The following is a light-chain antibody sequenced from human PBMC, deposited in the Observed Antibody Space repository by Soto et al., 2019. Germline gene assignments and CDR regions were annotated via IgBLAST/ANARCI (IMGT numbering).Light chain of an antibody. CDR2: EDD. CDR1: SGDVGRYNL. V-gene: IGLV2-23*01. J-gene: IGLJ1*01. CDR3: CSYAGPSRYCV. Sequence: QSALTQPASVSGSPGQSITISCTGTSGDVGRYNLVSWYQQHPGKAPKFLIYEDDKRPSGVSSRFSGSRSGNTASLTISGLQAEDEADYYCCSYAGPSRYCVFGTGTKLTVL.